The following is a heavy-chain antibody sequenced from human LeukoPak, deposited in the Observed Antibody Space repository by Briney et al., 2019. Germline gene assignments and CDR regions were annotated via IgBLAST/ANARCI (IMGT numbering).Heavy chain of an antibody. V-gene: IGHV4-30-4*01. CDR1: GRPISNGNYY. J-gene: IGHJ4*02. D-gene: IGHD3-10*01. Sequence: SQTLSLTCTASGRPISNGNYYWGRIRRPPAKGLEWLGYVYYSGTTYYNPSLQRRVIISIDTCKNQFSLEVTSVTAADTAMYYWVRCGFRGTLYFDSWRLGTLVTVSS. CDR2: VYYSGTT. CDR3: VRCGFRGTLYFDS.